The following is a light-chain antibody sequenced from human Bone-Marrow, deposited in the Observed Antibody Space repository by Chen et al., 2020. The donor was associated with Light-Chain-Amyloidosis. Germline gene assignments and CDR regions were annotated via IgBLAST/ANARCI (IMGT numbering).Light chain of an antibody. V-gene: IGKV3-20*01. J-gene: IGKJ4*01. CDR3: QQYGTSPLT. CDR2: GSS. CDR1: QNISSNY. Sequence: EIVLTQAPGTLSLYPGEGANLSCRASQNISSNYLTWYQQKFGQAPRLLIYGSSSRATGIPDRFTGSGSGTDFTLTLNRLAPEDFAMYYCQQYGTSPLTFGGGTKVEIK.